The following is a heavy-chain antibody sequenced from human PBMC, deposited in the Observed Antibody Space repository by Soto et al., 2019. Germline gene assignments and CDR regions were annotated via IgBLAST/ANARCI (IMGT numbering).Heavy chain of an antibody. CDR3: ARQFVTIFGVVTQYGMGV. CDR1: GYTFTSYD. Sequence: ASVKVSCKASGYTFTSYDINWVRQATGQGLEWMGWMNPNSGNTGYAQKFQGRVTMTRNTSISTAYMGLSSLRSEDTAVYYCARQFVTIFGVVTQYGMGVWGQGTTVTVSS. J-gene: IGHJ6*02. CDR2: MNPNSGNT. V-gene: IGHV1-8*01. D-gene: IGHD3-3*01.